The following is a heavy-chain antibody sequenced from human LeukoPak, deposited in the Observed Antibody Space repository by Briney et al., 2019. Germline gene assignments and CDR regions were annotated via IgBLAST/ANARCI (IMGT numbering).Heavy chain of an antibody. V-gene: IGHV1-69*13. Sequence: SVKASCMASVGTFSSYAISWVRQAPGQGLEWMGGIIPIFGTANYAQKFQGRVTITADESTSTAYMELSSLRSEDTAVYYCARGANYDSSGYARNYYYYMDVWGKGTTVTVSS. CDR3: ARGANYDSSGYARNYYYYMDV. CDR1: VGTFSSYA. D-gene: IGHD3-22*01. CDR2: IIPIFGTA. J-gene: IGHJ6*03.